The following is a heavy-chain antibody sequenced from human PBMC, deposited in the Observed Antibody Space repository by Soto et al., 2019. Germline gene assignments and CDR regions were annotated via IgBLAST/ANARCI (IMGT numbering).Heavy chain of an antibody. D-gene: IGHD6-6*01. CDR2: ISYDGSNK. CDR3: ARDWYSSSWDYYYYGMDV. V-gene: IGHV3-30-3*01. J-gene: IGHJ6*02. Sequence: PGGSLRLSCAASGFTFSSYAMHWVRQAPGKGLEWVAVISYDGSNKYYADSVKGRFTISRDNSKNTLYLQMNSLRAEDTAVYYCARDWYSSSWDYYYYGMDVWGQGTTVTVSS. CDR1: GFTFSSYA.